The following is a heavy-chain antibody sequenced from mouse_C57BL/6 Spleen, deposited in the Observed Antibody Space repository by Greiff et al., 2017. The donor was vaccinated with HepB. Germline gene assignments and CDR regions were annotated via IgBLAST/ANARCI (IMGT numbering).Heavy chain of an antibody. D-gene: IGHD1-1*01. CDR1: GFNIKDDY. V-gene: IGHV14-4*01. CDR2: IDPENGDT. Sequence: VQLKESGAELVRPGASVKLSCTASGFNIKDDYMHWVKQRPEQGLEWIGWIDPENGDTEYASKFQGKATITADTSSNTAYLQLSSLTSEDTAVYYCTTFTTVVATGYYAMDYWGQGTSVTVSS. CDR3: TTFTTVVATGYYAMDY. J-gene: IGHJ4*01.